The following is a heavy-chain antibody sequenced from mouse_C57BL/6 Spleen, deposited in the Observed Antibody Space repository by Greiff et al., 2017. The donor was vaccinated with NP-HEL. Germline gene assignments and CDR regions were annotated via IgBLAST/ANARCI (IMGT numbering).Heavy chain of an antibody. Sequence: VQLQQSGPELVKPGASVKISCKASGYTFTDYYMNWVKQSHGKSLEWIGDINPNNGGTSYNQKFKGKATLTVDKSSSTAYMELRSLTSEDSAVYYCARREGEYGNYFFYAMDYWGQGTSVTVSS. CDR2: INPNNGGT. CDR3: ARREGEYGNYFFYAMDY. J-gene: IGHJ4*01. V-gene: IGHV1-26*01. D-gene: IGHD2-1*01. CDR1: GYTFTDYY.